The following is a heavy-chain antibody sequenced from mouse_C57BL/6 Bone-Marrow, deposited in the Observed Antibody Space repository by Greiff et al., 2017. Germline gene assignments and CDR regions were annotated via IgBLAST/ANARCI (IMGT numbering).Heavy chain of an antibody. CDR3: ARWVITTVVGDY. CDR2: IYPRSGNT. D-gene: IGHD1-1*01. Sequence: QVQLQQSGAELARPGASVKLSCKASGYTFTSYGISWVKQRTGQGLEWIGEIYPRSGNTYYNEKFKGKATLTADKSSSTAYMELRSLTSEDSAVYFCARWVITTVVGDYWGQGTTLTVSS. V-gene: IGHV1-81*01. CDR1: GYTFTSYG. J-gene: IGHJ2*01.